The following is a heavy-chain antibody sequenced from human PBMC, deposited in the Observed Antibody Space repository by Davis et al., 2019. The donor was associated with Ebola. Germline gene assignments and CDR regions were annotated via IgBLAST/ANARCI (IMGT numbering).Heavy chain of an antibody. D-gene: IGHD5-18*01. CDR3: ARGWLRAGMDV. V-gene: IGHV6-1*01. Sequence: PSETLSLTCAISGDSVSSSGAAWIWIRQSPSRGLEWLGRTYYSSKWYNDYAVSVKRRITTNPDTSKNQFSLQLNSVTPEDTALYYCARGWLRAGMDVWGEGTTVTVSS. CDR2: TYYSSKWYN. J-gene: IGHJ6*04. CDR1: GDSVSSSGAA.